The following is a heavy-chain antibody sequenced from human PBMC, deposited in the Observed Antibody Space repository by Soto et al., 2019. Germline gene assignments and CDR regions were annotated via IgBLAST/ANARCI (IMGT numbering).Heavy chain of an antibody. CDR3: ARYRGYCNGGSCYYMDV. J-gene: IGHJ6*03. CDR1: GFTFSSYD. D-gene: IGHD2-15*01. CDR2: ISTSSRAI. Sequence: EVQLVESGGGLVQPGGSLRLSCAASGFTFSSYDMNWVRQAPGKGLEWISYISTSSRAIHYADSVKGRFTISRDNVKNSLYLQMNSLRDEDTAVYYCARYRGYCNGGSCYYMDVWGKGTTGTVSS. V-gene: IGHV3-48*02.